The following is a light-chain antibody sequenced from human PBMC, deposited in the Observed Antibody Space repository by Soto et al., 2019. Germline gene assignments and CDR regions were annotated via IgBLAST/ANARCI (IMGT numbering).Light chain of an antibody. CDR1: NIGSKS. V-gene: IGLV3-21*02. CDR3: QVWDRSSEHVI. CDR2: GDT. J-gene: IGLJ2*01. Sequence: SYELTQPPSVSVAPGQTARITCGGSNIGSKSVHWYHQKPGQAPVLVVYGDTDRPSGIPERFSGSNSGNTATLTISRVEAGDEADYYCQVWDRSSEHVIFGGGTQLTVL.